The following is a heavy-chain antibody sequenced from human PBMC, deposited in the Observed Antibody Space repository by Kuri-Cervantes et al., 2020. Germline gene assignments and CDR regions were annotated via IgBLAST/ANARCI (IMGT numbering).Heavy chain of an antibody. V-gene: IGHV1-2*02. D-gene: IGHD3-10*01. CDR3: AREGQAGYYGSGSYNPPADY. CDR1: GYTFTGYY. J-gene: IGHJ4*02. CDR2: INPNSGGT. Sequence: ASVKVSCKASGYTFTGYYMHWVRQAPGQGLEWMGWINPNSGGTNYAQKFQGRVTMTRDTSISTAYMELSRLRSDDTAVYYCAREGQAGYYGSGSYNPPADYWGQGTLVTVSS.